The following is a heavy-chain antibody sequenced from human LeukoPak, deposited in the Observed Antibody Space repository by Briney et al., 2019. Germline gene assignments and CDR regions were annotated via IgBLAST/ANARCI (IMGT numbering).Heavy chain of an antibody. Sequence: LTGGSLRLSCAASGFTFSSYGTHWVRQAPGKGLEWVAFLRYDGSNYYYADSVKGRFTISTANSKNKLYLQMNSLRAEDTAVYYCAKDLAPRYDYVWGSYRPGGSDYWGQGTLVTVCS. CDR1: GFTFSSYG. J-gene: IGHJ4*02. V-gene: IGHV3-30*02. CDR2: LRYDGSNY. D-gene: IGHD3-16*02. CDR3: AKDLAPRYDYVWGSYRPGGSDY.